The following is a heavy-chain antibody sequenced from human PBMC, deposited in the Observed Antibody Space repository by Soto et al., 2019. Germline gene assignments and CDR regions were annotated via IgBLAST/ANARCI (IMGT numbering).Heavy chain of an antibody. CDR3: ARGAPGFCSGITCHVDWFDP. V-gene: IGHV4-30-4*01. J-gene: IGHJ5*02. CDR2: IYSSGST. D-gene: IGHD2-15*01. CDR1: GGSINTGDNY. Sequence: VQLQESGPGLVKPSQTLSLTCSVSGGSINTGDNYWSWIRQPPGKALEWIAYIYSSGSTYYSPSLQSRVTISVDTAKNQFSLNLRSVTAADTAVYYCARGAPGFCSGITCHVDWFDPWGQGTLVTVSS.